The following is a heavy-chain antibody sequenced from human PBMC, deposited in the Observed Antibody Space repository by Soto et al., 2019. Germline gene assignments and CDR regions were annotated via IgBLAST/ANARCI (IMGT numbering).Heavy chain of an antibody. J-gene: IGHJ3*02. CDR2: IYYSGST. V-gene: IGHV4-31*03. CDR3: ARDLGGLIAAPDAFDI. D-gene: IGHD6-25*01. CDR1: GGSISSGGYY. Sequence: SETLSLTCTVSGGSISSGGYYWSWIRQHPGKGLEWIGYIYYSGSTYYNPSLKSRVTISVDTSKNQFSLKLSSVTAADTAVYYCARDLGGLIAAPDAFDIWGQGTMVTVSS.